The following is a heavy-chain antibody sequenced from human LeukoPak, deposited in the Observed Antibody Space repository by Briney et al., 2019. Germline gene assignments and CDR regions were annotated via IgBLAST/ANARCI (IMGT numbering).Heavy chain of an antibody. D-gene: IGHD3-10*01. Sequence: PGGSLRLSCAASGFTFSSYWMHWVRQAPGKGLVWVSRINSDGSSTRYADSVKGRFTISRDNAKNTLYLQMNSLRAEDTAVYYCATYGSGSHKSQPFDYWGQGTLVTVSS. J-gene: IGHJ4*02. CDR3: ATYGSGSHKSQPFDY. CDR1: GFTFSSYW. CDR2: INSDGSST. V-gene: IGHV3-74*01.